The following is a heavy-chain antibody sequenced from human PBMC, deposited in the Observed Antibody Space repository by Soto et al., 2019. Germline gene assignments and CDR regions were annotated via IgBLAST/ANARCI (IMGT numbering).Heavy chain of an antibody. CDR1: GFTFSSYA. CDR3: AKDNSPRLYCGGDCYSDY. CDR2: ISGSGGST. J-gene: IGHJ4*02. Sequence: GGSLRLSCAASGFTFSSYAMSWVRQAPGKGLEWVSAISGSGGSTYYADSVKGRFTISRDNSKNTLYLQMNSLRAEDTAVYYCAKDNSPRLYCGGDCYSDYWGQGTLVTVSS. D-gene: IGHD2-21*02. V-gene: IGHV3-23*01.